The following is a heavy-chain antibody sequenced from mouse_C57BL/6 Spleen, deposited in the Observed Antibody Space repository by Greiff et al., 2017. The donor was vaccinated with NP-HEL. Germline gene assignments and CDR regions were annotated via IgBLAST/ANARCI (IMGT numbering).Heavy chain of an antibody. D-gene: IGHD4-1*01. V-gene: IGHV1-62-2*01. Sequence: QVQLQQSGAELVKPGASVKLSCKASGYTFTEYTIHWVKQRSGQGLEWIGWFYPGSGSIKYNEKFKDKATLTADKSSSTVYMELSRLTSEDSAVYFCARHEDGNSNWEGGPYYFDYWGQGTTLTVSS. CDR1: GYTFTEYT. CDR2: FYPGSGSI. CDR3: ARHEDGNSNWEGGPYYFDY. J-gene: IGHJ2*01.